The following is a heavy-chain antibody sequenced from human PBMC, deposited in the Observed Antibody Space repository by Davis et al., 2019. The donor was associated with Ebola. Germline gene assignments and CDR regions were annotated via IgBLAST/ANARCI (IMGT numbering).Heavy chain of an antibody. CDR3: ARGMGTWDAFDM. CDR1: GFTLSDYY. Sequence: GESLKISCAASGFTLSDYYVDWVRQAPGEGPEWVGRSRNKVNGYTTEYAASVKGRFTVSRDDSRNSLNLQMDSLKTEDTALYYCARGMGTWDAFDMWGQGTIVTVSS. J-gene: IGHJ3*02. D-gene: IGHD1/OR15-1a*01. V-gene: IGHV3-72*01. CDR2: SRNKVNGYTT.